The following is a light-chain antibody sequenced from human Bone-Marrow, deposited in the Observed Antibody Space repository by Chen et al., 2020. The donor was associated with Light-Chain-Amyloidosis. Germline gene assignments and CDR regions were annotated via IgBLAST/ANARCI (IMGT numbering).Light chain of an antibody. J-gene: IGLJ3*02. V-gene: IGLV6-57*01. CDR3: QSYQGSSQGV. CDR1: SGNIATNY. CDR2: EDD. Sequence: NFMLTQPHSVSESPGKTVIISCTRSSGNIATNYVQWYQQRPGSSPTTVIDEDDQRPSGVPDRVSGSIDRSANSASLPISGLKTEDEADYYCQSYQGSSQGVFGGGTKLTVL.